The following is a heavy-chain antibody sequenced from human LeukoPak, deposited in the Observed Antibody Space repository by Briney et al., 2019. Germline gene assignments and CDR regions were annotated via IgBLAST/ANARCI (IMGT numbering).Heavy chain of an antibody. V-gene: IGHV3-30*02. CDR2: IRYDGSNK. CDR1: GFTFSSYG. Sequence: GGSLRLSCAASGFTFSSYGMHWVRQAPGKGLEWVAFIRYDGSNKYYADSVKGRFTISRDNSKNTLYLQMNSLRAEDTAVYYCAKDPYIVVVPAASCYFDYWGQGTLVTVSS. J-gene: IGHJ4*02. CDR3: AKDPYIVVVPAASCYFDY. D-gene: IGHD2-2*01.